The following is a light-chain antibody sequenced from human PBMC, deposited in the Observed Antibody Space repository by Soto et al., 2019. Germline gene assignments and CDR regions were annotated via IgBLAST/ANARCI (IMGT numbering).Light chain of an antibody. CDR1: QSVSSN. CDR3: QQYNKWPLT. J-gene: IGKJ4*01. V-gene: IGKV3-15*01. Sequence: EIVMTQSPATLSVSPGERATLSSRASQSVSSNLAWYQQKPGQAPRLLIYGSSTRATGIPARFSGSGSGTEFTLTISSLQSEDFAVYYCQQYNKWPLTFGGGTKVEI. CDR2: GSS.